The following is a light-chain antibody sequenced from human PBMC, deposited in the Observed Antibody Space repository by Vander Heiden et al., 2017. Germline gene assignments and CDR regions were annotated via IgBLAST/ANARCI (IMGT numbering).Light chain of an antibody. J-gene: IGKJ2*01. CDR2: AAS. CDR1: QGISSY. Sequence: DIQMTQSPSSLSASVGDRVTITCRASQGISSYLHWYQQKPGKAPKLLIYAASSLQSGVPSRFTGSGPGTDFTLTISSLQPEDFATYYSQRSDGTPRTFGQGTRLEIK. V-gene: IGKV1-39*01. CDR3: QRSDGTPRT.